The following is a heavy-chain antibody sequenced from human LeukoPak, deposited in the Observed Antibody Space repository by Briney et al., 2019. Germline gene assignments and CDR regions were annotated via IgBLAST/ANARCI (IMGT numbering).Heavy chain of an antibody. CDR3: SRESGAFCPFGY. CDR2: IYGSGRT. J-gene: IGHJ4*02. Sequence: PSETLSLTCTVSGGSISSYYWSWIRQPAGKGLEWIGHIYGSGRTNYNPSLKSRVTMSVDTSKNQFSLKLSSVTAADTAIYYCSRESGAFCPFGYWGQGTLVIVPP. CDR1: GGSISSYY. V-gene: IGHV4-4*07. D-gene: IGHD1-26*01.